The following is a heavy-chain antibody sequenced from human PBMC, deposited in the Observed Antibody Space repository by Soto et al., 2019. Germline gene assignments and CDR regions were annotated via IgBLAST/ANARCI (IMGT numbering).Heavy chain of an antibody. CDR2: ISTTSGNT. J-gene: IGHJ4*02. CDR1: GYTFSSYS. D-gene: IGHD2-8*01. CDR3: ARDNGYYDF. Sequence: ASVKVSCKTSGYTFSSYSINWVRQAPRQGLEWMAWISTTSGNTHYAERVQGRVTVTLDKSARTAFMEMWGLTSDDTAVYFCARDNGYYDFWGQGTLVTGSS. V-gene: IGHV1-18*01.